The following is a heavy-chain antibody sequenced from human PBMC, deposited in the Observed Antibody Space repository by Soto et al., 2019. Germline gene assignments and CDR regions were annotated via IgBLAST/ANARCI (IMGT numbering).Heavy chain of an antibody. D-gene: IGHD6-19*01. CDR1: GGTFSSYA. CDR2: IIPIFGTA. CDR3: ARAVAGTFYFDY. V-gene: IGHV1-69*13. Sequence: ASVKVSCKASGGTFSSYAISWVRQAPGQGLEWMGGIIPIFGTANYAQKFQGRVTITADESTSTAYMELSSLRSEDTAVYYCARAVAGTFYFDYWGQGTLVTVSS. J-gene: IGHJ4*02.